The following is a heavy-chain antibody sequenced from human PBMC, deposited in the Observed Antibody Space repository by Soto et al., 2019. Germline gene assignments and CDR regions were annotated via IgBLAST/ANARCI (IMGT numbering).Heavy chain of an antibody. D-gene: IGHD3-10*01. J-gene: IGHJ5*02. CDR2: TYYRSKWYN. CDR3: ARDKGYLLYNWFDP. CDR1: GDSVSSNSAA. Sequence: SQTLSLTCGISGDSVSSNSAAWNWIRQSPSRGLEWLGRTYYRSKWYNDYAVSVKSRISINPDTSKNQFSLQLNSVTPDDTAVSYCARDKGYLLYNWFDPWGQGTLVTVSS. V-gene: IGHV6-1*01.